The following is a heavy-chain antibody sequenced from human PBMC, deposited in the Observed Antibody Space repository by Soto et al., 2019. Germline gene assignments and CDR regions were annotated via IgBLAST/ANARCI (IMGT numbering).Heavy chain of an antibody. CDR2: ISDTGGDS. V-gene: IGHV3-23*01. CDR3: VRDLYRSATMPCLDH. J-gene: IGHJ4*02. D-gene: IGHD1-1*01. CDR1: GFTFINYA. Sequence: GSLRLSCEASGFTFINYAMSWVRQSPGKGLEWVSSISDTGGDSYYADSMDGRFTVSRDNSKNTLYLQINSLRAEDTAIYYCVRDLYRSATMPCLDHWGQGALVTVSS.